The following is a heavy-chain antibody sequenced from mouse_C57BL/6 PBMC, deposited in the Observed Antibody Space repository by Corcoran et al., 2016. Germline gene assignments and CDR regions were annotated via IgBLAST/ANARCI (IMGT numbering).Heavy chain of an antibody. D-gene: IGHD1-1*01. CDR2: INTNNGGT. Sequence: EVQLQQSGPELVKPGASVKISCKASGYTFTDYYMNWVKQSHGKSLEWIGDINTNNGGTSYNQKFKGKATLTVDKSSSTAYMEPRSLTSEDSAVYYCARPPSLYYYGSSTDYWGQGTTLTVSS. CDR1: GYTFTDYY. V-gene: IGHV1-26*01. J-gene: IGHJ2*01. CDR3: ARPPSLYYYGSSTDY.